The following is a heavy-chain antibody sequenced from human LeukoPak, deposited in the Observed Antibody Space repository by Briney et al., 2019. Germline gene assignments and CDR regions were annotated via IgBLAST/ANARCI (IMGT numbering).Heavy chain of an antibody. CDR3: ARDRAVAGTINWLDP. CDR1: GDSVSSNNAT. J-gene: IGHJ5*02. D-gene: IGHD6-19*01. Sequence: SQTLSLTCAISGDSVSSNNATWNWIRQSPSRGLEWLGRTYYRSKWYNEYALSVKSRITVNPDTSKNQFSLLLNSVTPEDTAVYFCARDRAVAGTINWLDPWGQGTLVTVSS. CDR2: TYYRSKWYN. V-gene: IGHV6-1*01.